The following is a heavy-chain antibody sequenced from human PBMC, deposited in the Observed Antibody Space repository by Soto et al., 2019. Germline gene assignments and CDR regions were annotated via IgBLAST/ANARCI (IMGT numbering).Heavy chain of an antibody. Sequence: GGSLRLSCAASGFTFSSYAMSWVRQAPGKGLEWVSAISGSGGSTYYADSVKGRFTISRDNSKNTLYLQMNSLRAEDTAVYYCAKDVYEGYYGSGSYYSGDWFDPWGQGTLVTVSS. CDR1: GFTFSSYA. D-gene: IGHD3-10*01. V-gene: IGHV3-23*01. CDR2: ISGSGGST. J-gene: IGHJ5*02. CDR3: AKDVYEGYYGSGSYYSGDWFDP.